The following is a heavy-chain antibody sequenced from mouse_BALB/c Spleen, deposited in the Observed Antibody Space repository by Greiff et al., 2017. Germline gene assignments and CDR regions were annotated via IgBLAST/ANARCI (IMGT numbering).Heavy chain of an antibody. J-gene: IGHJ4*01. CDR2: ILPGSGST. CDR1: GYTFSSYW. V-gene: IGHV1-9*01. CDR3: ARRSPRGYAMDY. Sequence: VKLVESGAELMKPGASVKISCKATGYTFSSYWIEWVKQRPGHGLEWIGEILPGSGSTNYNEKFKGKATFTADTSSNTAYMQLSSLTSEDSAVYYCARRSPRGYAMDYWGQGTSVTVSS.